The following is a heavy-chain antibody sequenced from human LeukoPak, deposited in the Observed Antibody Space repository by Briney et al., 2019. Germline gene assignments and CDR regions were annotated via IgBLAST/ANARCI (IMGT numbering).Heavy chain of an antibody. D-gene: IGHD3-22*01. J-gene: IGHJ4*02. V-gene: IGHV1-69*05. CDR1: GGTFSNYA. CDR3: ARGDGELVVIPFDY. Sequence: SVKVSCKASGGTFSNYAINWVRQAPGQGLEWMGGIIPIFGTANYAQKFQGRLTMTRDTSTSTVYMELSSLRSEDTAVYYCARGDGELVVIPFDYWGQGTLVTVSS. CDR2: IIPIFGTA.